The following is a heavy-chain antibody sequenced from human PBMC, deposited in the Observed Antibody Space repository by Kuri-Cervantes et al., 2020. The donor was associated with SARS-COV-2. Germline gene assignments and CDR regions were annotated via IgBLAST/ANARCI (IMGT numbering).Heavy chain of an antibody. D-gene: IGHD4/OR15-4a*01. CDR2: IYYSGST. CDR1: GGSISSYY. J-gene: IGHJ4*02. CDR3: ARDLTIVAGGFDY. Sequence: GSLRLSSTVSGGSISSYYWSWIRQPPGKGLEWIGYIYYSGSTNYNPSLKSRVTISVDTSKNQFSLKLSSVTAADTAVYYCARDLTIVAGGFDYWGQGTLVTVSS. V-gene: IGHV4-59*01.